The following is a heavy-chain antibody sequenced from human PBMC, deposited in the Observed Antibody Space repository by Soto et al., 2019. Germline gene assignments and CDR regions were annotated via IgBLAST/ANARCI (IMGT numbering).Heavy chain of an antibody. D-gene: IGHD1-26*01. CDR2: IKEDGSEK. CDR3: VRGGSHSFDY. CDR1: GFIFSNFW. J-gene: IGHJ4*02. Sequence: EVQLVESGGGLVQPGGSLRLSCAASGFIFSNFWMSWVRLAPGKGLEWVANIKEDGSEKYHVDSVKGRFTISRDNVKNLRYLQMDSLRAEDTAVYKCVRGGSHSFDYCGQGTLVTVSS. V-gene: IGHV3-7*05.